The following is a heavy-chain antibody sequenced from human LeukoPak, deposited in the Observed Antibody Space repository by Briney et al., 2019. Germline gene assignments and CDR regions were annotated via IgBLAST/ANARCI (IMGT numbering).Heavy chain of an antibody. Sequence: GASVKVSCKASGYTFTSYYMHWVRQAPGQGLEWMGIINPSGGSTSYAQKFQGRVTVTRDMSTSTVYMELSSLRSEDTAVYYCARAWSDYYDSSGYLDYWGQGTLVTVSS. D-gene: IGHD3-22*01. V-gene: IGHV1-46*01. CDR2: INPSGGST. CDR3: ARAWSDYYDSSGYLDY. CDR1: GYTFTSYY. J-gene: IGHJ4*02.